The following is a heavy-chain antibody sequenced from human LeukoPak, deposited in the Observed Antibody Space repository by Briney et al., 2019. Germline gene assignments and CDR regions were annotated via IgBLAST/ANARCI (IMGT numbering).Heavy chain of an antibody. Sequence: SETLSLTCTVSGGSISSYYWSWIRQPAGKGLEWIGRIYTSGSTNYNPSLKSRVTMSVDTSKNQFSPKLSSVTAADTAVYYCATTPYYSSGWYADFQHWGQGTLVTVSS. CDR1: GGSISSYY. CDR2: IYTSGST. D-gene: IGHD6-19*01. CDR3: ATTPYYSSGWYADFQH. V-gene: IGHV4-4*07. J-gene: IGHJ1*01.